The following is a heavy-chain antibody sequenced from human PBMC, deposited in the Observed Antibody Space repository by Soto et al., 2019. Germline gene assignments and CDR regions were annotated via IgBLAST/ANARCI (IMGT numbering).Heavy chain of an antibody. V-gene: IGHV3-23*01. CDR3: AKARGYCSGGSCYSDY. J-gene: IGHJ4*02. CDR1: GFTFSNYA. Sequence: GGSLRLSCAASGFTFSNYAMTWVCQAPGKGLEWVSGISNSGGSTYYADSVKGRFTISRDNSKNTVYLQMNSLRAEDTAVYYCAKARGYCSGGSCYSDYWGQGTLVTVSS. CDR2: ISNSGGST. D-gene: IGHD2-15*01.